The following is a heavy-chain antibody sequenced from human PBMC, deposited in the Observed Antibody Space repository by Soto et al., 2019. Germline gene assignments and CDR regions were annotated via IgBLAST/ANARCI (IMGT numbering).Heavy chain of an antibody. V-gene: IGHV4-34*01. CDR3: ARGGRVVVTAMALDY. CDR1: GGSFSGYY. Sequence: QVQLQQWGAGLLKPSETLSLTCAVYGGSFSGYYWSWIRQPPGKGLEWIGEINHSGSTNYNPSLKSRVTIXXDXSXXQFSLKLSSVTAADTAVYYCARGGRVVVTAMALDYWGQGTLVTVSS. CDR2: INHSGST. D-gene: IGHD2-21*02. J-gene: IGHJ4*02.